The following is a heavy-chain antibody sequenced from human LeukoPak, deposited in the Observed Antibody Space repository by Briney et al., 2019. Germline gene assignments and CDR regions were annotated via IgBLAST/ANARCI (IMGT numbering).Heavy chain of an antibody. CDR3: ARARRYFDSYYYYYGMDV. CDR1: GYTFTSYG. Sequence: ASVKVSCKASGYTFTSYGISWVRQAPGQGLEWMGWISAYNGNTNYAQKLQGRVTMTTDTSTSTAYMELRSLRSDDTAVYYCARARRYFDSYYYYYGMDVWGQGNRVTVSS. D-gene: IGHD3-9*01. J-gene: IGHJ6*02. V-gene: IGHV1-18*01. CDR2: ISAYNGNT.